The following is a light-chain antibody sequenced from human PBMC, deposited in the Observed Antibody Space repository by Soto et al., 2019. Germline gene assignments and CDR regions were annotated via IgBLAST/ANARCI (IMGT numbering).Light chain of an antibody. V-gene: IGKV3-15*01. CDR1: QSVSSN. CDR3: QHYNNWSGT. Sequence: EIVMTQSPATLSVSPGERATLSCRASQSVSSNLAWYQQKPGQAPRLLIYGASTRATGIPARFSGSGSGTEFTLTISSLQSLYSAVYYCQHYNNWSGTFGKGTKLDIK. CDR2: GAS. J-gene: IGKJ2*02.